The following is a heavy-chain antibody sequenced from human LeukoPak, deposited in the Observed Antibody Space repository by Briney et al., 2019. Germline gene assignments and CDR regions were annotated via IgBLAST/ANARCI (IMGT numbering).Heavy chain of an antibody. CDR2: ISASGDRI. V-gene: IGHV3-11*04. J-gene: IGHJ3*02. CDR1: GFTFRNYY. D-gene: IGHD3-22*01. Sequence: GGSLRLSCAASGFTFRNYYLTWIRQARGKGLEWLSFISASGDRIYESDSVKGRFTISRDNAKNTLNLQMVRLTAEDTAVYYCARAVQDSGPYFSPGAFDIWGRGTLVTVSS. CDR3: ARAVQDSGPYFSPGAFDI.